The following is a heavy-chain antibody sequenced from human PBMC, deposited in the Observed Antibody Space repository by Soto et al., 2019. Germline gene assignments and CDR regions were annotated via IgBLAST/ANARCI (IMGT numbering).Heavy chain of an antibody. CDR2: IKQDGSEK. Sequence: GGSLRLSCAASGFTFSSQLVSWVRQAPGKGLEWVANIKQDGSEKYYVDSVKGRISISRDDSRNMLFLQMSGVTVEDTAIYYCAVDGVPTSSFRYYYFRLWGRGT. CDR1: GFTFSSQL. J-gene: IGHJ4*02. V-gene: IGHV3-7*01. D-gene: IGHD3-22*01. CDR3: AVDGVPTSSFRYYYFRL.